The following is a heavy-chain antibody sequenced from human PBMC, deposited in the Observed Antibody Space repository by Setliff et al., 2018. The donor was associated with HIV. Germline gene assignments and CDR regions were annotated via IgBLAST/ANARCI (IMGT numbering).Heavy chain of an antibody. CDR3: AIVSGSYFTRAAFDI. V-gene: IGHV1-18*01. J-gene: IGHJ3*02. Sequence: ASVKVSCKASGYTFTSYGISWVRQAPGQGLEWMGWISAYNCNTNYAQKLQGRVTMTTDTSTSTAYMELRSLRSDDTAVYCCAIVSGSYFTRAAFDIWGQGTMVTVSS. CDR2: ISAYNCNT. CDR1: GYTFTSYG. D-gene: IGHD1-26*01.